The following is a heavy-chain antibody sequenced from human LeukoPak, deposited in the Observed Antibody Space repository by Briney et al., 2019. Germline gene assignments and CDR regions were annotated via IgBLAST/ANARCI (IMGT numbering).Heavy chain of an antibody. CDR2: INDSGVT. D-gene: IGHD2-2*01. CDR1: GGSFSGYY. Sequence: SSETLSLTCAVYGGSFSGYYWSWIRQSPGEGLEWIGEINDSGVTNCNPSLESRVILSVYTSKNQFSLRLSSVTAADTAVYYCARRLVDSSASQVSDHWGQGTLVTVSS. J-gene: IGHJ4*02. CDR3: ARRLVDSSASQVSDH. V-gene: IGHV4-34*01.